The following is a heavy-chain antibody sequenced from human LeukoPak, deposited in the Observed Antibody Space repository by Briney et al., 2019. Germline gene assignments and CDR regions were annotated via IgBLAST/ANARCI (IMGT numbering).Heavy chain of an antibody. V-gene: IGHV3-21*04. CDR3: ARVDGYDLTSNIDY. Sequence: GGSLRLSCAASGFTFSIFSMNWVRQAPGKGLEWVSSISSSSSYIYYADSVKGRFTISRDNAKNSLYLQMNSLRVEDTALYYCARVDGYDLTSNIDYWGQGTLVTVSS. CDR1: GFTFSIFS. J-gene: IGHJ4*02. D-gene: IGHD1-14*01. CDR2: ISSSSSYI.